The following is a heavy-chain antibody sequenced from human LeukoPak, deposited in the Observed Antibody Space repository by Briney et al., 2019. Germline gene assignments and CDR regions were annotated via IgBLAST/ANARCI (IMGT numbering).Heavy chain of an antibody. J-gene: IGHJ4*02. Sequence: GGSLRLSCAASGFTFSNSAMSRVRQAPGKGLEWVSAISGSGTNTFYADSVKGRFTISRDNSKNTLYLQMNSLRAEDTAVYYCAKDRDRAPDYWGQGTLVTVSS. D-gene: IGHD3-10*01. CDR1: GFTFSNSA. CDR2: ISGSGTNT. CDR3: AKDRDRAPDY. V-gene: IGHV3-23*01.